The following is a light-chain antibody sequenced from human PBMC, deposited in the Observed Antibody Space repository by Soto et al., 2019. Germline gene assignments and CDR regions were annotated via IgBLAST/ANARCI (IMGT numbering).Light chain of an antibody. CDR2: DVS. CDR3: SSYTSSSSYV. V-gene: IGLV2-14*01. Sequence: QSALTQPAYVSGSPGQSITISCTGTSSDVGTYNSVSWYQQYPGKAPKLMIHDVSNRPSGVSNRFSCSKSGNTASLTISGLQAEDEADYYCSSYTSSSSYVCGSGTKVTVL. CDR1: SSDVGTYNS. J-gene: IGLJ1*01.